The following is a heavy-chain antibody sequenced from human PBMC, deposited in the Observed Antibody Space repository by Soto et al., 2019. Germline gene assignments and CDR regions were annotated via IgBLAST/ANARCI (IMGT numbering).Heavy chain of an antibody. CDR1: GFPFSTYA. Sequence: SLRLSCAASGFPFSTYAMSWVRQAPGKGLEWVSYISSSGSTIYYADSVKGRFTISRDNAKNSLYLQMNSLRADDTAVYYCARAVGTYDASDIWGQGTMVTVSS. D-gene: IGHD7-27*01. V-gene: IGHV3-11*01. J-gene: IGHJ3*02. CDR3: ARAVGTYDASDI. CDR2: ISSSGSTI.